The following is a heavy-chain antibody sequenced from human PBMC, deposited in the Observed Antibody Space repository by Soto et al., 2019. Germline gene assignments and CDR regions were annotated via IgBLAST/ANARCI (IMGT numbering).Heavy chain of an antibody. CDR3: ARLDYSKIDY. J-gene: IGHJ4*02. CDR2: VYYIGTT. Sequence: PSDTLSLTCTISGGSMNDYYWNWIRQPPGGGLDWIGHVYYIGTTTYSPSLQSRVTISIDISKNQLSLKMSSVTAADTALYYCARLDYSKIDYWGQGALVTVSS. D-gene: IGHD4-4*01. V-gene: IGHV4-59*01. CDR1: GGSMNDYY.